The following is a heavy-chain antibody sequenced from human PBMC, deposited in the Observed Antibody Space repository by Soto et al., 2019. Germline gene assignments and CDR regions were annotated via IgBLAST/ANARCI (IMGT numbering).Heavy chain of an antibody. V-gene: IGHV4-59*01. CDR1: GGSISSYY. CDR2: IYYSGST. Sequence: PSETLSLTCTVSGGSISSYYWSWIRQPPGKGLEWIGYIYYSGSTNYNPSLKSRVTISVDTSKNQFSLKLSSVTAADTAVYYCARQVTSGTRLYYFDYWGQGTPVTVSS. J-gene: IGHJ4*02. D-gene: IGHD1-7*01. CDR3: ARQVTSGTRLYYFDY.